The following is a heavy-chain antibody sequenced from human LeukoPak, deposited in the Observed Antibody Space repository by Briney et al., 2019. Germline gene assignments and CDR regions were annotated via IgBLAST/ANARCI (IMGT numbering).Heavy chain of an antibody. Sequence: PGGSLRLSCAASGFTFSSYWMSWVRQAPGKGLEWVANIKQDGSEKYYVDSVKGRFTISRDNAKNSLYLQMNSLRAEDTAVYYCPRGLTVPTPISTYCGQGTPATVSS. CDR3: PRGLTVPTPISTY. CDR1: GFTFSSYW. J-gene: IGHJ4*02. CDR2: IKQDGSEK. D-gene: IGHD2-2*01. V-gene: IGHV3-7*01.